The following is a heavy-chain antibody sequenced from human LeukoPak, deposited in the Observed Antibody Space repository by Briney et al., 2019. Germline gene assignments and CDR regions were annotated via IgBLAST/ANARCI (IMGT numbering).Heavy chain of an antibody. D-gene: IGHD5-18*01. CDR2: ISSSSSYI. V-gene: IGHV3-21*01. J-gene: IGHJ6*02. Sequence: GGSLRLSCAASGFTFSSYSMNWVRQAPGKGLEWVSSISSSSSYIYYADSVKGRFTISRDNAKNSLHLQMNSLRAEDTAVYYCARDRRQLWLKGYYGMDVWGQGTTVTVSS. CDR1: GFTFSSYS. CDR3: ARDRRQLWLKGYYGMDV.